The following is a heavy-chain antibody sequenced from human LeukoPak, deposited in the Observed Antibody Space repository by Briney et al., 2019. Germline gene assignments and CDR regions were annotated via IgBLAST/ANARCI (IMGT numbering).Heavy chain of an antibody. CDR2: IVPIFGTA. J-gene: IGHJ4*02. D-gene: IGHD5-12*01. CDR3: ARDLSGYDSRSFGY. V-gene: IGHV1-69*13. Sequence: SVEVSCKASGGTFSSYAISWVRQAPGQGLEWMGGIVPIFGTANYAQKFQGRVTITADESTSTAYMELSSLRSEDTAVYYCARDLSGYDSRSFGYWGQGTLVTVSS. CDR1: GGTFSSYA.